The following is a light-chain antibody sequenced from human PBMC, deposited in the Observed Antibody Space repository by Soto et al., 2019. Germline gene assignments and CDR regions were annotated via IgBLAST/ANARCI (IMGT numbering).Light chain of an antibody. CDR2: GIS. J-gene: IGKJ1*01. V-gene: IGKV3-20*01. Sequence: EVVMTQSPATLSVSPGERATLSCRASQSVTSNYLACYQQKPGQAPRLLIYGISTRATGVPDRFSGSGSGTDFTLTISRLEPEDFAVYYCQQYTDWPLTFGQGTKVDIK. CDR3: QQYTDWPLT. CDR1: QSVTSNY.